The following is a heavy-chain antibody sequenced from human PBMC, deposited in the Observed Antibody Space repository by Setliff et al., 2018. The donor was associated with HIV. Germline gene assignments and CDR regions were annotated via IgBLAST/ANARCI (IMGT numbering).Heavy chain of an antibody. J-gene: IGHJ3*02. Sequence: ASVKVSCKASGYTFTNYGISWVRQAPGQGLEWIGWISAYNGNTNYAQKLQDRVTMTTDTSTSTAYMELRSLRSDDTAVYYCARILVGVDDAFDIWGQGTMVTVS. CDR2: ISAYNGNT. CDR3: ARILVGVDDAFDI. CDR1: GYTFTNYG. D-gene: IGHD1-26*01. V-gene: IGHV1-18*01.